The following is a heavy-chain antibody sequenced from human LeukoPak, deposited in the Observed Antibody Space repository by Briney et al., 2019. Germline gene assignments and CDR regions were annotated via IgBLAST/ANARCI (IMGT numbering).Heavy chain of an antibody. CDR3: ARQSVTSRWLAPLIDY. Sequence: ASVTVSCKASGCTFTSYGMSWVRQAPGQGLEWMGWISAYNGNTNYAQKLQGRVTMTTDTSTTTAYMELRRLRSDDPAVYYCARQSVTSRWLAPLIDYWGQGTLVTVSS. J-gene: IGHJ4*02. CDR2: ISAYNGNT. CDR1: GCTFTSYG. D-gene: IGHD5-24*01. V-gene: IGHV1-18*04.